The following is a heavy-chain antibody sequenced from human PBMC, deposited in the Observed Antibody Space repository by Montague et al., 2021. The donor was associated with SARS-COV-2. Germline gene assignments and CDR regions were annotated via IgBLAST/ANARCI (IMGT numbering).Heavy chain of an antibody. D-gene: IGHD3-3*01. CDR2: IHYSGST. J-gene: IGHJ6*03. CDR1: GGSISSYY. CDR3: ARGIFTIPFIPAHYYMDV. Sequence: SETLSLTCTVSGGSISSYYRSWIRQPPGKGLEWIGYIHYSGSTNYNPSLKSRVTISVDTSKNQFSLKLSSVTAADTAVYYCARGIFTIPFIPAHYYMDVWGKGTTVTVSS. V-gene: IGHV4-59*01.